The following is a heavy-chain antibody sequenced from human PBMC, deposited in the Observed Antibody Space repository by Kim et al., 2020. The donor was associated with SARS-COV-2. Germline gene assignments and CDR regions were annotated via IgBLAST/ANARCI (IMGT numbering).Heavy chain of an antibody. V-gene: IGHV4-61*01. CDR1: GGSVSSGSYY. D-gene: IGHD4-17*01. CDR2: IYYSGST. Sequence: SETLSLTCTVSGGSVSSGSYYWSWIRQPPGKGLEWIGYIYYSGSTNYNPSLKSRVTISVDTSKNQFSLKLSSVTAADTAVYYCARSLNDYGRSGWFDYWGQGTLVTVSS. CDR3: ARSLNDYGRSGWFDY. J-gene: IGHJ4*02.